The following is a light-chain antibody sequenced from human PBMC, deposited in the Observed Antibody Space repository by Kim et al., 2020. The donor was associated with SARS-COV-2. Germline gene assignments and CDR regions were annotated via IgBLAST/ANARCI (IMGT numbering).Light chain of an antibody. Sequence: QRVTNSCAGSSSNTGSNYVDWYQQLPGTAPKLLIYRNNQRPSGVPDRFSGSKSGTSASLAISGLRSEDEADYYCAAWDDSLSGHWVFGGGTQLTVL. J-gene: IGLJ3*02. V-gene: IGLV1-47*01. CDR1: SSNTGSNY. CDR2: RNN. CDR3: AAWDDSLSGHWV.